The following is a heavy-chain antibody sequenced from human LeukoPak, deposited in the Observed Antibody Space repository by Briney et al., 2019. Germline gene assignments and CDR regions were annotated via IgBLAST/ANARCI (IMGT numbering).Heavy chain of an antibody. CDR3: ARDSSTTPAFAEDFTFDF. D-gene: IGHD6-6*01. Sequence: PGGSLRLSCAASGFTFSRSPMHWVRQAPGRGLEWVAVVTFDGSNSHYADSVKGRFTISKDNSRNTLYLQLKSLRPEDTALYYCARDSSTTPAFAEDFTFDFWGPGTLVTVSS. CDR2: VTFDGSNS. J-gene: IGHJ4*02. V-gene: IGHV3-30-3*01. CDR1: GFTFSRSP.